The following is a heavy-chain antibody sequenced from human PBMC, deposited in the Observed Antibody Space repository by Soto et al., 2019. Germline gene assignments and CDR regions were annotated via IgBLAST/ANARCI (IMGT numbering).Heavy chain of an antibody. Sequence: GGSLRLSCAASGFTFSSYAMHWVRQAPGKGLEWVAVISYDGSNKYYADSVKGRFTISRDNSKNTLYLQMNSLRAEDTAVYYCAREYSSSSPPYYFDYWCQGTLVTVSS. CDR3: AREYSSSSPPYYFDY. CDR2: ISYDGSNK. CDR1: GFTFSSYA. D-gene: IGHD6-6*01. J-gene: IGHJ4*02. V-gene: IGHV3-30-3*01.